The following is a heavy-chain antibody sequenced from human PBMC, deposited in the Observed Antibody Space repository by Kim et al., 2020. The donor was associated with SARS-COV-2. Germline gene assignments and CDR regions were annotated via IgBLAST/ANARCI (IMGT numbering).Heavy chain of an antibody. J-gene: IGHJ4*02. CDR3: AKDRSLYGDGTLKY. Sequence: ADSVKGRFTISRDNSKNTLYLQMNSLRAEDTAVYYCAKDRSLYGDGTLKYWGQGTLVTVSS. V-gene: IGHV3-23*01. D-gene: IGHD4-17*01.